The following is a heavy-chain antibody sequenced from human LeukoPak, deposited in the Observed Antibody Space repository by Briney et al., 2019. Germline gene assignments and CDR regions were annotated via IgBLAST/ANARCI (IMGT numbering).Heavy chain of an antibody. V-gene: IGHV3-23*01. CDR3: VRGDNRDY. CDR2: ISVSGTST. CDR1: GFTFSSYA. Sequence: PGESLRLSCAASGFTFSSYAMSWVRQAPGKGLEWVSGISVSGTSTSNADSVRGRFTISRDNAKNSLFLLMNSLRVEDTSVYYCVRGDNRDYWGQGTLVTVSS. J-gene: IGHJ4*02. D-gene: IGHD1-14*01.